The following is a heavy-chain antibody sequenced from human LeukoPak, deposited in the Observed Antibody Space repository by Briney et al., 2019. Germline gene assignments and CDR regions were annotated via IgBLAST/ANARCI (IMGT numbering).Heavy chain of an antibody. D-gene: IGHD5-18*01. CDR1: GFTFTYYW. V-gene: IGHV3-7*01. CDR3: ARAGSYGYYFEY. J-gene: IGHJ4*02. CDR2: IKQDGSEK. Sequence: GGSLRLSCVASGFTFTYYWMSWVRQAPGKGLEWVANIKQDGSEKYYVDSVKGRFAISRDNAKNSLYLQMNFLRAEDTAIYYCARAGSYGYYFEYWGQGTLVTVSS.